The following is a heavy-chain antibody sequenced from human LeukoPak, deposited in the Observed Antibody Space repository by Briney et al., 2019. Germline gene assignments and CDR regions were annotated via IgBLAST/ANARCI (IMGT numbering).Heavy chain of an antibody. CDR3: ITDLDY. Sequence: GGSLRLSCAGSGFIFTDVWMSWVRQAPGKGLEWVGRIKSKNDGGTIDYAAPVKGRVTMSRDDSRKTLSLEMNNLKTEDTGVYYCITDLDYWGQGTLVTVSS. V-gene: IGHV3-15*01. CDR1: GFIFTDVW. J-gene: IGHJ4*02. CDR2: IKSKNDGGTI.